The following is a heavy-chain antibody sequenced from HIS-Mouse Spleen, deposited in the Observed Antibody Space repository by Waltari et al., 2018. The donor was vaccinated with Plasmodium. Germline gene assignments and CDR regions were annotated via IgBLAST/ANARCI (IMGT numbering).Heavy chain of an antibody. V-gene: IGHV3-7*01. D-gene: IGHD6-13*01. J-gene: IGHJ2*01. CDR3: ASSWYWYFDL. CDR1: GFPFGSYW. CDR2: IKQYGSEK. Sequence: EVQLVESGGGLVQPGGSLRLSCAASGFPFGSYWMSWVRQAPGKGLEWVANIKQYGSEKYYVDSVKGRFTISRDNAKNSLYLQMNSLRAEDTAVYYCASSWYWYFDLWGRGTLVTVSS.